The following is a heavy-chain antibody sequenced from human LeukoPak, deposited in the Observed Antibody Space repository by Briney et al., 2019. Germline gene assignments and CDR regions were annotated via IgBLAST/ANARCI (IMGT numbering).Heavy chain of an antibody. D-gene: IGHD6-19*01. CDR3: AKGIGYSSGWYGDYFDY. Sequence: GGSLRLSCAASGFTFSSYAMSWVRPAPGKGLEWVSAIRGSGGSTYYADSVKGRFTISRDNSKNTLYLQMNSLRAEDTAVYYCAKGIGYSSGWYGDYFDYWGQGTLVTVSS. J-gene: IGHJ4*02. CDR2: IRGSGGST. CDR1: GFTFSSYA. V-gene: IGHV3-23*01.